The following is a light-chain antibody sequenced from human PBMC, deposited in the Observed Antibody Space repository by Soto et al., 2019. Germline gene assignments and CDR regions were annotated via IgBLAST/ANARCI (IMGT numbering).Light chain of an antibody. J-gene: IGKJ2*01. CDR3: MQAVQFPHT. Sequence: DIVLTQSPLSLPVTPGEPASISCRSSQSLLHNNGYDYLDWFLQKPGQSPQLLIFLGSNRASGVPDRFSGSGSGTDFTLKISRVEAEDVGVYYCMQAVQFPHTFGQGTMLEI. V-gene: IGKV2-28*01. CDR1: QSLLHNNGYDY. CDR2: LGS.